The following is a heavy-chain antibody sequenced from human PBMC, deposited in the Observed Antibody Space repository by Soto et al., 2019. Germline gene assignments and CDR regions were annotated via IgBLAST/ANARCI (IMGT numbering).Heavy chain of an antibody. CDR2: IISDGTTT. V-gene: IGHV3-74*01. CDR3: VRDIR. CDR1: GFTSNNFW. J-gene: IGHJ4*02. Sequence: EVQLVESGGGLVQPGGSLRLSCAASGFTSNNFWLYWVRQTPEKGLVWVSGIISDGTTTIYADSVKGRFTISRDNAKNTLYLQMNSLTVEDTAIYYCVRDIRWGQGTLVTVSS.